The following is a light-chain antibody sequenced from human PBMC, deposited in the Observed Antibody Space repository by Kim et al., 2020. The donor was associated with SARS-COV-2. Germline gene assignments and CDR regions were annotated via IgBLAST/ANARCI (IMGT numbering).Light chain of an antibody. CDR2: ENN. CDR3: QSYDVSTEV. CDR1: SGSIASKY. V-gene: IGLV6-57*03. Sequence: GKTVTISCTRSSGSIASKYVQWYQQRPGSAPTTVIYENNQRPSGVPDRFSGSIDTSSNSASLTISGLETEDAADYYCQSYDVSTEVFGGGTKVTVL. J-gene: IGLJ3*02.